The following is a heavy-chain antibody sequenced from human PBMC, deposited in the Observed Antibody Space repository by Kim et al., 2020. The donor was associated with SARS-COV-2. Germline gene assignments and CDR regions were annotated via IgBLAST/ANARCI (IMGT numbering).Heavy chain of an antibody. Sequence: ADSVKGRFTISRDNAKNTLYLKMDSLRDDDTDVYYCARAGEYDFNYGLDVWGQGTTVTVSS. J-gene: IGHJ6*02. V-gene: IGHV3-74*01. CDR3: ARAGEYDFNYGLDV. D-gene: IGHD3-16*01.